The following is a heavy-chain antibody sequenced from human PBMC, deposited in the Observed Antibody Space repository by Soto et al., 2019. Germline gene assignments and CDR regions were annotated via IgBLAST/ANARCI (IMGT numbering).Heavy chain of an antibody. V-gene: IGHV1-18*01. D-gene: IGHD3-3*01. Sequence: GASVKVSCKASGYTFTSYGISWGRQAPGQGLEWRGCISAYNGNTNSAQKLQARVTRTTDTSTSTAYMELRSLRSDDTAVYYCARQVDYDFWSGYRNWFDPSGQGTLVTLSS. J-gene: IGHJ5*02. CDR2: ISAYNGNT. CDR3: ARQVDYDFWSGYRNWFDP. CDR1: GYTFTSYG.